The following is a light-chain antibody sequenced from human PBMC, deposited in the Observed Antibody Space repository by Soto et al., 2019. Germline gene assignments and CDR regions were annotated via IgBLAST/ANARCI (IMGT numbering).Light chain of an antibody. J-gene: IGKJ1*01. V-gene: IGKV1-27*01. CDR3: QKYNSDPWT. CDR1: QGISNY. CDR2: TAS. Sequence: DIQMTQSPSSLSASVGDRVTITCRASQGISNYLAWYQQKPGKVPKLLIYTASTLQSGVPSRFSGRGSRTDFTLTISSLQPEDVATYYCQKYNSDPWTFGQGTKVDI.